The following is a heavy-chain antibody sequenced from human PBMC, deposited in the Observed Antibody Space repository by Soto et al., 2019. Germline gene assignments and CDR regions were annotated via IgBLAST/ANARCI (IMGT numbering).Heavy chain of an antibody. CDR3: ARLSPETLDY. CDR2: INHSGST. Sequence: PSETLSLTCAVYGGSFSGYYWTWIRQPPGTGLEWIGEINHSGSTNYNPSLKSRATISVDTSKNQFSLKLSSVTAADTAVYYCARLSPETLDYWGQGTLVTVSS. CDR1: GGSFSGYY. J-gene: IGHJ4*02. V-gene: IGHV4-34*01.